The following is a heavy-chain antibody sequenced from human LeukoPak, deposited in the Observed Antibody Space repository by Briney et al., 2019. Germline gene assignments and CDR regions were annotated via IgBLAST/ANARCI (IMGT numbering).Heavy chain of an antibody. D-gene: IGHD3-10*01. Sequence: PSETLSLTCTVSGGSISSYYWSWIRQPPGKGLEWIGYIYYSGSTNYNPSLKSRVTISVDTSKNQFSLKLSSVTAADTAVYYCARGFYGSGSYYGFDYWGQGTLVTVSS. CDR3: ARGFYGSGSYYGFDY. V-gene: IGHV4-59*01. CDR1: GGSISSYY. CDR2: IYYSGST. J-gene: IGHJ4*02.